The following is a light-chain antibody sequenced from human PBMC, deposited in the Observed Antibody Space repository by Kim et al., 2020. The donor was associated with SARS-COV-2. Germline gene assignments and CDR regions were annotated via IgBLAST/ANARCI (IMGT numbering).Light chain of an antibody. CDR1: QKDVGNQG. CDR2: RNN. Sequence: ESAKRTCTWKQKDVGNQGAVWVQQHPGHPPKLLSYRNNNRPAGMSERFSASRSGNTASLTITGLQPEDEADYYCSAWASSLSAWVFGGGTQLTVL. J-gene: IGLJ3*02. V-gene: IGLV10-54*04. CDR3: SAWASSLSAWV.